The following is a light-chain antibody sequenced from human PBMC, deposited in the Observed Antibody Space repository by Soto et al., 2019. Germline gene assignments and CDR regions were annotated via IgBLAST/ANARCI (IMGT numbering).Light chain of an antibody. V-gene: IGLV1-51*02. CDR1: SSNIGNNY. J-gene: IGLJ2*01. Sequence: QSVLTQPPSVSAAPGQKVTVSCSGSSSNIGNNYVSWYQQLPGTAPRLLISQNNKRPSGIPDRFSGSKYGTSATLGITGLQTGEEADYYCETWDSSLSTVVIGGGTKLTVL. CDR3: ETWDSSLSTVV. CDR2: QNN.